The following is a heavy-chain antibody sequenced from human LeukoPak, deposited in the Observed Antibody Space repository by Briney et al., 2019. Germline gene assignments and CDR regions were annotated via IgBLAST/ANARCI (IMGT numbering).Heavy chain of an antibody. Sequence: SETLSLTCTVSGGSVSSYYWSWIRQPPGKGLEWIGYIYYSGSTNYNPSLKSRVTISVDTSKNQFSLKLSSVTAADTAVYYCARDPSLDIWGQGTMVTVSS. V-gene: IGHV4-59*02. CDR1: GGSVSSYY. CDR3: ARDPSLDI. J-gene: IGHJ3*02. CDR2: IYYSGST.